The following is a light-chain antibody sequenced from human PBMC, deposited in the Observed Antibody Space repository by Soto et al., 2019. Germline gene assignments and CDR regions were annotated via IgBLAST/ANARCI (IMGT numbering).Light chain of an antibody. J-gene: IGLJ1*01. CDR3: AAWDASLGGFYV. CDR2: SNN. V-gene: IGLV1-44*01. CDR1: RSSIRSNT. Sequence: QLVLTQPPSASGTPGQRVTISCSGSRSSIRSNTVNWYQHLPGTAPKLLIYSNNHWPSGVPDRFSASKTGASASLAISGLQSEDEGDYYCAAWDASLGGFYVFGTGTKVTVL.